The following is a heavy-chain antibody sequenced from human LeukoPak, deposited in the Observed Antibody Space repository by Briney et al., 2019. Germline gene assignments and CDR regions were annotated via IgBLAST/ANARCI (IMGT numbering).Heavy chain of an antibody. CDR2: IYYGGST. V-gene: IGHV4-39*01. Sequence: PSETLSLTCTVSGGSISSSSYYWGWIRQPPGKGLEWIGSIYYGGSTYYNPSLKSRVTISVDTSKNQFSLKLSSVTAADTAVYYCARPYGSGSYYNPWGQGTLVTVSS. CDR3: ARPYGSGSYYNP. J-gene: IGHJ5*02. D-gene: IGHD3-10*01. CDR1: GGSISSSSYY.